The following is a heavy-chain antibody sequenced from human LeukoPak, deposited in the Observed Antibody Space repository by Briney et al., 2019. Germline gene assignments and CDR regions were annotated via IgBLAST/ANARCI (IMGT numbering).Heavy chain of an antibody. V-gene: IGHV3-23*01. CDR3: AKGSSGYETNFDF. CDR1: GFTFSSYA. D-gene: IGHD5-12*01. J-gene: IGHJ4*02. Sequence: PGGCLRLSCAASGFTFSSYAMSWVRQAPGRGLEWVSAISGSGGNTYYADSVKGRFTISGDNSQNTLYLQMNSLRAEDTAVYYCAKGSSGYETNFDFWGQGTLVTVSS. CDR2: ISGSGGNT.